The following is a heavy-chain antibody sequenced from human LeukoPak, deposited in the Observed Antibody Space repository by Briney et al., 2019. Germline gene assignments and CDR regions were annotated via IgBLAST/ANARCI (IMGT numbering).Heavy chain of an antibody. V-gene: IGHV4-4*07. J-gene: IGHJ4*02. D-gene: IGHD6-19*01. Sequence: SETLSLTCTVSGGSIRSYYWSWIRQPAGKGLEWIGRIYTSGSTNYNPSLKSRVTMSVDTSKNQFSLKLSSVTAADTAVYYCARSPSSGWFPEGFDYWGQGTLVTVSS. CDR3: ARSPSSGWFPEGFDY. CDR2: IYTSGST. CDR1: GGSIRSYY.